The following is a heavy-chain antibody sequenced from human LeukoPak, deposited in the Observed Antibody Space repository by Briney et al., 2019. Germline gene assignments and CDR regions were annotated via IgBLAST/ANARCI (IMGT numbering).Heavy chain of an antibody. CDR1: RFPFSVYE. V-gene: IGHV4-59*01. CDR3: ARASFWSGYYRVDAFDI. J-gene: IGHJ3*02. Sequence: GSLRLSCAVSRFPFSVYEMNWIRQPPGKGLEWIGYIYYSGSTNYNPSLKSRVTISVDTSKNQFSLKLSSVTAADTAVYYCARASFWSGYYRVDAFDIWGQGTMVTVSS. CDR2: IYYSGST. D-gene: IGHD3-3*01.